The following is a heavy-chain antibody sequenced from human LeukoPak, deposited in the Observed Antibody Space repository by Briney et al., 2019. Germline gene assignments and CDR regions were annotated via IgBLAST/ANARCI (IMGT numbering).Heavy chain of an antibody. V-gene: IGHV1-2*02. CDR2: INPNSGGT. Sequence: ASVKVSCKASGYTFTGYYMHWVRQAPGQGLEWMGWINPNSGGTNYAQKFQGRVTMTRDTSISTAYMELSRLRSDDTAVYYCAREGITIFGVVIGAFDIWGQGTMATVSS. CDR3: AREGITIFGVVIGAFDI. CDR1: GYTFTGYY. J-gene: IGHJ3*02. D-gene: IGHD3-3*01.